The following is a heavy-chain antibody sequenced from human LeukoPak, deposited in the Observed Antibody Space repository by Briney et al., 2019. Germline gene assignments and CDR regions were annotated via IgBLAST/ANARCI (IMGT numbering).Heavy chain of an antibody. V-gene: IGHV3-30*18. CDR1: GFTFRNYA. J-gene: IGHJ4*02. Sequence: GGSLRLSCAASGFTFRNYAMHWVRQAPGKGLEWVAFISYDGSDKYYADSVKGRFTISRDNSKNTLYLQMNSLRAGDTAVYYCAKDEPGSYSPSDYWGQGTLVIVSS. D-gene: IGHD3-10*01. CDR3: AKDEPGSYSPSDY. CDR2: ISYDGSDK.